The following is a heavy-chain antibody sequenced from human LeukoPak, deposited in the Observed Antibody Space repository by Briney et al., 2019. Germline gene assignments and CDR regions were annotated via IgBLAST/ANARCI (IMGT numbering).Heavy chain of an antibody. D-gene: IGHD3-22*01. V-gene: IGHV4-59*01. J-gene: IGHJ2*01. Sequence: ASETLSLTCTVSGGSISSYYWSWIRQPPGKGLEWIGYIYYSGSTNYNPSLKSRVTISVDTSKNQFSLKLSSVTAADTAVYYCARWSGYYYDSSGYYYRHWYFDLWGRGTLVTVSS. CDR3: ARWSGYYYDSSGYYYRHWYFDL. CDR1: GGSISSYY. CDR2: IYYSGST.